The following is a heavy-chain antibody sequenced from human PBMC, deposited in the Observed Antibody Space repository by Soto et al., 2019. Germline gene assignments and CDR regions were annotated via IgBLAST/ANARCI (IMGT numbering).Heavy chain of an antibody. CDR3: ARQRIAAAQYYFDY. CDR2: IISSGST. D-gene: IGHD6-13*01. CDR1: GGSVSSGSYY. J-gene: IGHJ4*02. Sequence: SETLSLTCTVPGGSVSSGSYYWTWIRQSPWKGLEWMGYIISSGSTDYNPPLKSRVTISVDSSKNEFSLKLRSVTAADTAVYYCARQRIAAAQYYFDYWGQGXLVTVSS. V-gene: IGHV4-61*01.